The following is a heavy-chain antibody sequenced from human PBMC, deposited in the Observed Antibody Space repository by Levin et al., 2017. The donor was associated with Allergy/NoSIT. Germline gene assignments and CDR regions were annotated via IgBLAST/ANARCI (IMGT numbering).Heavy chain of an antibody. CDR1: GGSISSYY. J-gene: IGHJ4*02. D-gene: IGHD3-22*01. CDR2: IYYSGST. Sequence: SETLSLTCTVSGGSISSYYWSWIRQPPGKGLEWIGYIYYSGSTNYNPSLKSRVTISVDTSKNQFSLKLSSVTAADTAVYYCAVTDYYDSSGYSVDYGGQGTLVTVSS. CDR3: AVTDYYDSSGYSVDY. V-gene: IGHV4-59*01.